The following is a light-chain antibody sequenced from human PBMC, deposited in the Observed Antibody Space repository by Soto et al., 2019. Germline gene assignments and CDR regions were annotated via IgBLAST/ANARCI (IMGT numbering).Light chain of an antibody. J-gene: IGLJ1*01. CDR2: GVT. Sequence: QSVLTQPPSVSGSPGQSVTISCTGTSRDVGSFNRVSWYQQPPGAAPKLLIYGVTNRPSGVPDRFSGSKSGNTASLTISGLQVEDEADYYCSSFTSSNTYVFGSGTKVTVL. CDR1: SRDVGSFNR. V-gene: IGLV2-18*02. CDR3: SSFTSSNTYV.